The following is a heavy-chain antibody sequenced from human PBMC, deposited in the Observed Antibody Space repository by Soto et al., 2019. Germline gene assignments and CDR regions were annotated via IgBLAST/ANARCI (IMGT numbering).Heavy chain of an antibody. D-gene: IGHD3-22*01. CDR3: AHTLHHYYYDSSGYDY. V-gene: IGHV2-5*01. J-gene: IGHJ4*02. CDR1: GFSLSTSEVG. Sequence: CGPKPGKHTQPVGLACTSPGFSLSTSEVGVGWIRQPPGKALEWLALIYWNDDKRYSQSLKSRLTITKDTSKNQVVLTMTNMDPVDTATYYCAHTLHHYYYDSSGYDYWGKGTLVTVSS. CDR2: IYWNDDK.